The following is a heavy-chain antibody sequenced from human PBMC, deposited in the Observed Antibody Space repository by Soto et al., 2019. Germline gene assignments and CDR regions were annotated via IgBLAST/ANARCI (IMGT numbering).Heavy chain of an antibody. V-gene: IGHV3-23*01. J-gene: IGHJ6*03. CDR1: GFTFSSYA. CDR2: ISGSGGST. Sequence: GGSLRLSCAASGFTFSSYAMSWVRQAPGKGLEWVSAISGSGGSTYYADSVKGRFTISRENAKNTLYLQMNSLRAGDTAVYYCARGPLTDYYYYMDFWGKGTTVTVSS. CDR3: ARGPLTDYYYYMDF.